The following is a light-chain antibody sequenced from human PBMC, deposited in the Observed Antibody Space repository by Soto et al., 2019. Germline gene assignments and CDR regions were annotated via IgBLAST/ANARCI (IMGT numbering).Light chain of an antibody. Sequence: QSVLTQPPPASGTPGQRVTISFSGNSSNLGSNYVYWYQQLPGTAPKLLIYRNNQRPSGVPDRFSGSKSGTSASLAISGLRSEDEADYYCAAWDDSLSVHVVFGGGTKVTVL. V-gene: IGLV1-47*01. CDR2: RNN. CDR1: SSNLGSNY. CDR3: AAWDDSLSVHVV. J-gene: IGLJ2*01.